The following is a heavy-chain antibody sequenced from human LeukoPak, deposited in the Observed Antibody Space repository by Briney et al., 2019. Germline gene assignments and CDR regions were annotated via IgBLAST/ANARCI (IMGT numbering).Heavy chain of an antibody. CDR3: ASGYCSGGSCPWY. V-gene: IGHV3-30-3*01. J-gene: IGHJ4*02. Sequence: GGSLRLSCAASGFTFSSYAMHWVRQAPGKGLEWVAVISYDGSNKYYADSVKGRFTISRDNSKNTLYLQINSLRAEDTAVYYCASGYCSGGSCPWYWGQGTLVTVSS. CDR2: ISYDGSNK. CDR1: GFTFSSYA. D-gene: IGHD2-15*01.